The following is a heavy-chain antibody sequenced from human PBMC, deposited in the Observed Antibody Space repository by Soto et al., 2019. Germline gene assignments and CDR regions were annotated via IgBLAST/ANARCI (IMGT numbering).Heavy chain of an antibody. CDR2: IKSKTDGGTT. V-gene: IGHV3-15*01. Sequence: GGSLRLSCAASGFTFSNAWMSWVRQAPGKGLEWVGRIKSKTDGGTTDYAAPVKGRFTISRDDSKNTLYLQMNSLKTEDTAVYYCTTDAFGAHPGDFDYRGQGTLVTVSS. J-gene: IGHJ4*02. D-gene: IGHD3-10*01. CDR1: GFTFSNAW. CDR3: TTDAFGAHPGDFDY.